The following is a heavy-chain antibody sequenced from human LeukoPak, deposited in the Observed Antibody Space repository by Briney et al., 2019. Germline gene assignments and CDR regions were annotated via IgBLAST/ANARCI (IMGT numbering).Heavy chain of an antibody. Sequence: ASVKVSCKASGYTFTSYALHWVRQAPGQRLEWMGWINTANDDTKYSPEFQGRVTITTDTSASTAYMELSSLRSEDMAVYYCARGYSYGTPFDYWGQGTLVTVSS. CDR1: GYTFTSYA. D-gene: IGHD5-18*01. CDR2: INTANDDT. J-gene: IGHJ4*02. CDR3: ARGYSYGTPFDY. V-gene: IGHV1-3*03.